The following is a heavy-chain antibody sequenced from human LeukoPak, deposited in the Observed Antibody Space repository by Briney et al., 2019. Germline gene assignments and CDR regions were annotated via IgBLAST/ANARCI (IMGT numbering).Heavy chain of an antibody. J-gene: IGHJ3*02. V-gene: IGHV4-39*01. D-gene: IGHD4-17*01. CDR2: IYYSGST. CDR3: ARHGLSYGDYVIYAFDI. CDR1: GGSISSSSYY. Sequence: SETLSLTCTVSGGSISSSSYYWGWIRQPPGKGLEWIGSIYYSGSTYYNPSLKSRVTISVDTSKNQFSLKLSSVTAAETAVYYSARHGLSYGDYVIYAFDIWGQGTMVTVSS.